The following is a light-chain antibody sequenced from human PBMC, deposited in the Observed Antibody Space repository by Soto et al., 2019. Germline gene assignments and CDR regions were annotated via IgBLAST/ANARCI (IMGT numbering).Light chain of an antibody. CDR1: QSISSW. CDR2: KAS. J-gene: IGKJ2*01. V-gene: IGKV1-5*03. Sequence: DIQMTQSPSTLSASVGDRVTITCRASQSISSWLAWYQQKPGKAPKILICKASSLESGVPSRFSGSGSGTDFTLTISSLQPDDFATYYCQQYDNYPYTFGQGTKLEIK. CDR3: QQYDNYPYT.